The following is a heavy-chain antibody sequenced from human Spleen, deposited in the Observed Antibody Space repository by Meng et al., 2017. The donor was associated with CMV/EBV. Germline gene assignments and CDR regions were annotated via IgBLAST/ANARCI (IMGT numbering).Heavy chain of an antibody. CDR3: ARERALLEWLLWDY. J-gene: IGHJ4*02. D-gene: IGHD3-3*01. CDR1: GFTFSSYT. V-gene: IGHV3-30-3*01. CDR2: ISYDGSNK. Sequence: GESLKISCAASGFTFSSYTLHWVRQVPGKGLEWVAVISYDGSNKYYADSVKGRFTISRDNSKNTLYLQMNSLRAEDTAVYYCARERALLEWLLWDYWGQGTLVTVSS.